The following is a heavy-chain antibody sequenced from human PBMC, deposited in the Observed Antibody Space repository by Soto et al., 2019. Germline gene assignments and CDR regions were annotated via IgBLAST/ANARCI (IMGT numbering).Heavy chain of an antibody. Sequence: GGSLRLSCTASGFTFNHYAMSWVRQAPGKGLEWVSAVSGRGGSTKYADSVKGRFIISRDNSNSTLYLQMDSLRGEDTAVYYCAKDSTVTTSLYFYYYGFDVWGQGTTVTVSS. CDR1: GFTFNHYA. J-gene: IGHJ6*02. D-gene: IGHD4-17*01. CDR3: AKDSTVTTSLYFYYYGFDV. V-gene: IGHV3-23*01. CDR2: VSGRGGST.